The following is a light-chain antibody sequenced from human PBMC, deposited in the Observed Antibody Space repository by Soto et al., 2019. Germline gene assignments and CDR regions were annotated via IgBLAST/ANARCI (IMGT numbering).Light chain of an antibody. CDR1: GSNTGKNY. CDR3: GSWDSSLSAVV. Sequence: QSVLTQPPSVSVAPGQKVTISCSGSGSNTGKNYVSWYQQLPGTAPKLLIYEDSRRPSGIPDRFSGSKSGTSATLGITGLRTGDEADYYCGSWDSSLSAVVFGTGTKLTVL. CDR2: EDS. J-gene: IGLJ1*01. V-gene: IGLV1-51*02.